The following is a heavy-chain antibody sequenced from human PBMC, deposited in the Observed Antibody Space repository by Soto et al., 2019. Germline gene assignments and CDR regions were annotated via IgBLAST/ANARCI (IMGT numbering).Heavy chain of an antibody. J-gene: IGHJ6*02. CDR3: ARDGDYCSSTSCYSYYYYGMDV. V-gene: IGHV1-2*02. D-gene: IGHD2-2*01. CDR2: INPNSGGT. Sequence: ASVKVSCKASGYTFTGYYMHWVRQAPGQGLEWMGWINPNSGGTNYAQKFQGRGTMTRDTSISTAYMELSRLRSDDTAVYYCARDGDYCSSTSCYSYYYYGMDVWGQGTTVTVSS. CDR1: GYTFTGYY.